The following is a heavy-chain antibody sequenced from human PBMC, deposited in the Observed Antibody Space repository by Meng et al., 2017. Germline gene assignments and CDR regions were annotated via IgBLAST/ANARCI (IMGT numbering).Heavy chain of an antibody. V-gene: IGHV3-30*04. J-gene: IGHJ4*02. Sequence: GESLKISCAASGFTFSSYAMHWVRQAPGKGLEWVAVISYDGSNKYYADAVRGRFTITRDNSKNTLYLQMNSLRAEDTAVYYWARESLTLFDYWGQGTLVTVSS. CDR3: ARESLTLFDY. CDR2: ISYDGSNK. CDR1: GFTFSSYA.